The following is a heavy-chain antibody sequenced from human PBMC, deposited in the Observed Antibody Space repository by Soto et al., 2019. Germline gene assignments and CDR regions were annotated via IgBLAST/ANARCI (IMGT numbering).Heavy chain of an antibody. V-gene: IGHV4-30-2*01. CDR1: GGSISNAAYS. Sequence: SGTLSLTCTVSGGSISNAAYSWSWIRQPPGKGLEWIGYIYPSGMPFYNPSLRSRVTISIDRSNDQFSLNLKSVTAADTAVYYCARERGGYGLFDSWGQGTLVTVSS. D-gene: IGHD5-18*01. CDR3: ARERGGYGLFDS. CDR2: IYPSGMP. J-gene: IGHJ4*02.